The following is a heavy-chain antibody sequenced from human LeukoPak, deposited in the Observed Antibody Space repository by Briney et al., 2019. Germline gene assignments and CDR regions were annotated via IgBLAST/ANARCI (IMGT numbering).Heavy chain of an antibody. Sequence: SETLSLTCTVSGGSVNSGSYYWSWIRQPPGKGLEWIGYIFYSGSTNYNPSLKSRVTISVDTSKNQFSLKLGSVTAADTAVYYCARVSTLALHYYGMDVWGQGTTVTVSS. V-gene: IGHV4-61*01. CDR2: IFYSGST. CDR1: GGSVNSGSYY. J-gene: IGHJ6*02. CDR3: ARVSTLALHYYGMDV. D-gene: IGHD6-13*01.